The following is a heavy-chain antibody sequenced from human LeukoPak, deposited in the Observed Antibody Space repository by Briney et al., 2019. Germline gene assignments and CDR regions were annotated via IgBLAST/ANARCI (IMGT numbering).Heavy chain of an antibody. Sequence: GASVKVSCKASGYTFTAYYMFWVRQAPGLGLEWMGWINPNSGGASYAQKFQGRVTMTRDTSISTAYMELSRLRSDDTAVYYCARMADFQVVVVAAPMGYWGQGTLVTVSS. CDR2: INPNSGGA. CDR3: ARMADFQVVVVAAPMGY. V-gene: IGHV1-2*02. D-gene: IGHD2-15*01. J-gene: IGHJ4*02. CDR1: GYTFTAYY.